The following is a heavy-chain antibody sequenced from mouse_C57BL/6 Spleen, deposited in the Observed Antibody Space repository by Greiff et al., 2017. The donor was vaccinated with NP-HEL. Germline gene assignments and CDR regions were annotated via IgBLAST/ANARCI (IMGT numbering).Heavy chain of an antibody. V-gene: IGHV1-15*01. CDR3: TRYGSWDY. CDR1: GYTFTDYE. Sequence: QVQLKESGAELVRPGASVTLSCKASGYTFTDYEMHWVKQTPVHGLEWIGAIDPETGGTAYNQKFKGKAILTADKSSSTAYMELRSLTSEDSAVYYCTRYGSWDYWGQGTTLTVSS. CDR2: IDPETGGT. D-gene: IGHD1-1*01. J-gene: IGHJ2*01.